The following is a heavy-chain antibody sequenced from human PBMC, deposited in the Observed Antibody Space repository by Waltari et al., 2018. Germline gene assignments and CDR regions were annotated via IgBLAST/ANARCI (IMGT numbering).Heavy chain of an antibody. CDR3: ARGIGAADDY. CDR1: GGSISSYS. Sequence: QVQLQESGPGLVKPSETLSLTCTVSGGSISSYSWIWIRQPPGKGLAWIGYIYYSGSTNYNPSLKSRFTISVDTSKNQFSLKLSSVTAADTAVYYCARGIGAADDYWGQGTLVTVSS. J-gene: IGHJ4*02. CDR2: IYYSGST. D-gene: IGHD6-13*01. V-gene: IGHV4-59*01.